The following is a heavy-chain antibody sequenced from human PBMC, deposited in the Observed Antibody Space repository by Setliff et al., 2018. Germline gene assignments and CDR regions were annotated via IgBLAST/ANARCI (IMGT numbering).Heavy chain of an antibody. J-gene: IGHJ6*02. Sequence: PGESLKISCAASGLTFNSYAMSWVRQAPGKGLEWVSSVSVSGDNTYYTDSVKGRFTTSRDNSKNTLSLQMSSLRTEDTAIYFCAKDSLEVVIALHGMDVWGQGTTVTVSS. D-gene: IGHD2-21*01. CDR2: VSVSGDNT. V-gene: IGHV3-23*01. CDR3: AKDSLEVVIALHGMDV. CDR1: GLTFNSYA.